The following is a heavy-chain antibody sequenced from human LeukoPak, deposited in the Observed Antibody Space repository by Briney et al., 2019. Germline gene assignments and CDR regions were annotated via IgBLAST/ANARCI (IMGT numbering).Heavy chain of an antibody. J-gene: IGHJ4*02. V-gene: IGHV3-30*02. CDR2: IRYGGSNE. Sequence: GGSLRLSCAAPGFTLRNFGVHWVRQAPGKGLEWVAFIRYGGSNEYNADSVKGRFTISRDDSKNTLYLEMNTLRTGDTAVYYCAKDERGTGTPIMRDWGQGTLVTVSS. CDR3: AKDERGTGTPIMRD. CDR1: GFTLRNFG. D-gene: IGHD1-1*01.